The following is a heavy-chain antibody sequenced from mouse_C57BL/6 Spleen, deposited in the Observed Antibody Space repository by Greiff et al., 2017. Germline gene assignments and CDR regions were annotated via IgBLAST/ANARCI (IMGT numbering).Heavy chain of an antibody. CDR1: GFNIKDDY. J-gene: IGHJ1*03. CDR2: IGPENGDS. D-gene: IGHD1-1*01. CDR3: TGTADASSLYWYIDD. V-gene: IGHV14-4*01. Sequence: EVKLMESGAELVRPGASVKLSCTASGFNIKDDYMHWVQQRPEQGLEWIGWIGPENGDSEYASKIQGKATITADTSSNTAYLQLSSLTSEDTAVDYCTGTADASSLYWYIDDWGTGTTVTVSS.